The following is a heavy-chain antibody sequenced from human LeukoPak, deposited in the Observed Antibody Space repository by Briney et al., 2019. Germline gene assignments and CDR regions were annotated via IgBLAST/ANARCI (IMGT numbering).Heavy chain of an antibody. Sequence: PGGSLRLSCAASGFTFSSYWMSWVRQAPGKGLEWVAYIKQDVTEKYYVDSVKGRFSISRDNAKNSLYLQMNSLRAEDTAVYYCARDLNSGYDRWGQGTLVTVSS. CDR2: IKQDVTEK. J-gene: IGHJ4*02. CDR1: GFTFSSYW. V-gene: IGHV3-7*01. CDR3: ARDLNSGYDR. D-gene: IGHD5-12*01.